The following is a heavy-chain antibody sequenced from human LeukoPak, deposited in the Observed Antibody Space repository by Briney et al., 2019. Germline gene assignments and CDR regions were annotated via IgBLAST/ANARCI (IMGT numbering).Heavy chain of an antibody. Sequence: GSLRLSCAASGFTFSNYWMHWVRQAPGKGLVWVSRINGDGSGTIYADSVKGRISISRDNAKNTLLLQMNSLRAEDTAVYYCARGGFYDLGSPIYWGQGTLVTVSS. CDR2: INGDGSGT. CDR3: ARGGFYDLGSPIY. D-gene: IGHD3-10*01. V-gene: IGHV3-74*01. J-gene: IGHJ4*02. CDR1: GFTFSNYW.